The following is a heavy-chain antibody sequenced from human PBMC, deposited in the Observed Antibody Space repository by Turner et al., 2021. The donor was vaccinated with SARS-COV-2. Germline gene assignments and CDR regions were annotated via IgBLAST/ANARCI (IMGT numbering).Heavy chain of an antibody. CDR1: VFPSTTYS. CDR3: ARARWNDKDRSGDYADAFDI. J-gene: IGHJ3*02. V-gene: IGHV3-21*01. CDR2: ISSSRSDR. Sequence: EVQLVASGVGLVDPGGSLRLSCSASVFPSTTYSMNWGRQAPGKGGEGVSSISSSRSDRCDADTVKGRFTIARDKDKNTLYLQMNSMRAEDTDVDDCARARWNDKDRSGDYADAFDIWGQGTMVTVSS. D-gene: IGHD3-22*01.